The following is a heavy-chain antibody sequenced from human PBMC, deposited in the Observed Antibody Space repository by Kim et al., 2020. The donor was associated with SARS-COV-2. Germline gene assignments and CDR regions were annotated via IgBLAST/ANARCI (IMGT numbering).Heavy chain of an antibody. J-gene: IGHJ5*02. D-gene: IGHD2-8*01. CDR2: DYT. CDR3: ARGEGVFFKS. V-gene: IGHV1-18*01. Sequence: DYTYYVQHFQGRITMTKDTSTSTVYMELRSLKSDDTAVYYCARGEGVFFKSWGQGNLVTVST.